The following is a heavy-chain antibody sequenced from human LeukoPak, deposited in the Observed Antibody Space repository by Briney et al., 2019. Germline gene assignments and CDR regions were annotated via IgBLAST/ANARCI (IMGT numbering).Heavy chain of an antibody. Sequence: PGGSLRLSCAASGFTFSSYAMSWVRQPPGKGLEWVSAISGSGGSTYYADSVKGRFTISRDNSKNTLYLQMNSLRPEDTAVYYCAKVTSSPYGSSWYGGYWGQGTLVSVSS. J-gene: IGHJ4*02. V-gene: IGHV3-23*01. CDR3: AKVTSSPYGSSWYGGY. CDR1: GFTFSSYA. CDR2: ISGSGGST. D-gene: IGHD6-13*01.